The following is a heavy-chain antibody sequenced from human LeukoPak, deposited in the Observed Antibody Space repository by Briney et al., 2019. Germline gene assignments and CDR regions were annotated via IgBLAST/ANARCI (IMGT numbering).Heavy chain of an antibody. J-gene: IGHJ4*02. CDR3: ARGGHYDYVWGRYRQKDGFDY. V-gene: IGHV3-48*01. CDR2: ISSSGSII. CDR1: GFTFSSYS. Sequence: PGGSLRLSCAASGFTFSSYSMSWVRQARGKGLEWGSYISSSGSIIYYADSVKGRFTISRDNAKNSLYRQMNSLRAEDTAVYYCARGGHYDYVWGRYRQKDGFDYWGQGTLVTVSS. D-gene: IGHD3-16*02.